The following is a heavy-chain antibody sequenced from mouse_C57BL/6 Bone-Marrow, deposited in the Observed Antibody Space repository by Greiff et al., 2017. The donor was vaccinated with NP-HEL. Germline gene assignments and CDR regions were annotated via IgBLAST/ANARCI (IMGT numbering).Heavy chain of an antibody. CDR2: ISSGGSYT. V-gene: IGHV5-6*01. CDR1: GFTFSSYG. D-gene: IGHD3-2*02. Sequence: DVHLVESGGDLVKPGGSLKLSCAASGFTFSSYGMSWVRQTPDKRLEWVATISSGGSYTYYPDSVKGRFTISRDNAKNTLYLQMSSLKSEDTAMYYCARQTAQATWYYAMDDWGQGTSVTVSS. J-gene: IGHJ4*01. CDR3: ARQTAQATWYYAMDD.